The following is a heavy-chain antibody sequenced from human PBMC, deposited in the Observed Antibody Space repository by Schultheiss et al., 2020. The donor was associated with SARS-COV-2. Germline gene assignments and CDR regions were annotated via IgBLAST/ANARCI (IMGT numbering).Heavy chain of an antibody. J-gene: IGHJ4*02. CDR1: GYTFTNYY. V-gene: IGHV1-46*01. Sequence: CKASGYTFTNYYIHWVRQAPGQGLECMGIINPSGGGTRYAQNFKGRVTMTRDTSTSTVYMELSSLRSEDTAIYYCARGGPYGAATAMNTPSYKSPFDYWGQGTLVTVSS. CDR2: INPSGGGT. CDR3: ARGGPYGAATAMNTPSYKSPFDY. D-gene: IGHD5-18*01.